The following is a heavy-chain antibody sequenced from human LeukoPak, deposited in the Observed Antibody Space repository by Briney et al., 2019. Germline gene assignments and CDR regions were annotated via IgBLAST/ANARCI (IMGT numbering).Heavy chain of an antibody. CDR2: IIPIFGTA. V-gene: IGHV1-69*05. D-gene: IGHD6-19*01. Sequence: SVKVSCTASGGTFSIYAISWVRQAPEQGLEWMGGIIPIFGTANYAQKFQGRVTITTDESTSTAYMELSSLRSEDTAVYYCAREAGYSSGWDYWGQGTLVTVSS. CDR3: AREAGYSSGWDY. J-gene: IGHJ4*02. CDR1: GGTFSIYA.